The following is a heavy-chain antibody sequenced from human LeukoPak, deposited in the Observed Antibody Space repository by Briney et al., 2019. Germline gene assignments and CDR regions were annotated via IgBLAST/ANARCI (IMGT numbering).Heavy chain of an antibody. Sequence: PSETLSLTCTVSGGSISSSSYYWRWVRQPPRKGLEWIASIYYSGRTYYNPSVKRRVTISVDTSKTQFSLKLSSVTAADTAVYYCARWGGGNYVWGSYRYKRGFDDWGQGTLVTVSS. V-gene: IGHV4-39*01. D-gene: IGHD3-16*02. CDR3: ARWGGGNYVWGSYRYKRGFDD. CDR2: IYYSGRT. CDR1: GGSISSSSYY. J-gene: IGHJ4*02.